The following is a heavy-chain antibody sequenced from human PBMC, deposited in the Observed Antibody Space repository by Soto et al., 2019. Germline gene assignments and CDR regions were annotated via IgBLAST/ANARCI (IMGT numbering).Heavy chain of an antibody. Sequence: HPGGSLRLSFAASGFTFSSYRMHWVRQVPGKGLVWVSRIKSDGSSTDYADSVEGRFTISRVNAENALYLQMNSLRAEDTAVYYCARQGRDGYSFLDSWGQGTPVTVSS. V-gene: IGHV3-74*01. CDR3: ARQGRDGYSFLDS. J-gene: IGHJ4*02. D-gene: IGHD4-4*01. CDR1: GFTFSSYR. CDR2: IKSDGSST.